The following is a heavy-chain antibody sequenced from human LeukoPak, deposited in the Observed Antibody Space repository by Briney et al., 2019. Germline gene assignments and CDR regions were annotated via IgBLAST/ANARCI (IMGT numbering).Heavy chain of an antibody. J-gene: IGHJ5*02. D-gene: IGHD3-22*01. Sequence: GESLKISCKGSGYSFTSYWIGWVRQMPGKGLEWMGIIYPGDSDTRYSPSFQGQVTISADKSISTAYLQWSSLKASDTAMYYCARRSISSGSYFVFDPWGQGTLVTVYS. CDR2: IYPGDSDT. CDR3: ARRSISSGSYFVFDP. CDR1: GYSFTSYW. V-gene: IGHV5-51*01.